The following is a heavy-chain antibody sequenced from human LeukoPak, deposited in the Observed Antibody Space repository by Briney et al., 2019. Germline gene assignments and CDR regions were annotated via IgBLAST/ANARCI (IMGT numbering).Heavy chain of an antibody. CDR1: GYIFTTYY. CDR2: INPSGGST. Sequence: ASVNVSCKASGYIFTTYYISWVRQAPGQGLEWMAIINPSGGSTSYAQKFQGRVTMTRDTSTSTVYMELSGLRPEDTAVYYCARGYTWESGSFFIDHWGQGTLVTVSS. D-gene: IGHD1-26*01. J-gene: IGHJ4*02. CDR3: ARGYTWESGSFFIDH. V-gene: IGHV1-46*01.